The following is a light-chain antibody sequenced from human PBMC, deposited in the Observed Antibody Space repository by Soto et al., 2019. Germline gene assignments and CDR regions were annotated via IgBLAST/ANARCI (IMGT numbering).Light chain of an antibody. Sequence: IVLTQSPGTLSLSPGERATLSCRASQSFSATYLAWYQQKPGQAPRLLIYGASSRATGIPDRFSSSGSGTDFTLTISRLEPEDFAVYYCQQYGSSRTFGQGTKVEIK. CDR2: GAS. CDR1: QSFSATY. CDR3: QQYGSSRT. J-gene: IGKJ1*01. V-gene: IGKV3-20*01.